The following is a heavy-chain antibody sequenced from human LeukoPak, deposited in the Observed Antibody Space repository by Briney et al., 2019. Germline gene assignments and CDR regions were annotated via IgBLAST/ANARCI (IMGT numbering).Heavy chain of an antibody. J-gene: IGHJ6*03. V-gene: IGHV3-23*01. CDR2: ISGSGGRT. CDR3: ARGIEYQLLFRYYYYMDV. Sequence: GGSLRLSCAASGFTFSSYAMSWVRQAPGKRLEWVSGISGSGGRTHYADSVKGRFTISRDNSKNTLYLQMNSLRAEDTAVYYCARGIEYQLLFRYYYYMDVWGKGTTVTVSS. CDR1: GFTFSSYA. D-gene: IGHD2-2*01.